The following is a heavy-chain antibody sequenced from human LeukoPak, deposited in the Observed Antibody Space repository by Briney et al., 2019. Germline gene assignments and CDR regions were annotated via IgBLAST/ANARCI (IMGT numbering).Heavy chain of an antibody. Sequence: ASVKVSCKASGYTFIGYYMHWVRQAPGQGLEWMEWINPNSGGTNYAQKFQGRVTMTRDTSISTAYMELSRLRSDDTAVYYCARGLIASVGTLDYWGQGTLVTVSS. CDR2: INPNSGGT. CDR1: GYTFIGYY. CDR3: ARGLIASVGTLDY. J-gene: IGHJ4*02. D-gene: IGHD6-13*01. V-gene: IGHV1-2*02.